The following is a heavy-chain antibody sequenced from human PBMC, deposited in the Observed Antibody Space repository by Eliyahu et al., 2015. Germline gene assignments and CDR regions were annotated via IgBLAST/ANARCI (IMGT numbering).Heavy chain of an antibody. V-gene: IGHV1-69*09. D-gene: IGHD4-23*01. CDR2: IIPILGIA. J-gene: IGHJ4*02. CDR3: ARDPGETATVAPWRN. CDR1: GGTFSSYA. Sequence: QVQLVQSXAEVKKPGSSVKXSCKASGGTFSSYAISWVRQAPGQGLEWMGRIIPILGIANYAQKFQGRVTITADKSTSTAYMELSSLRSEDTAVYYCARDPGETATVAPWRNWGQGTLVTVSS.